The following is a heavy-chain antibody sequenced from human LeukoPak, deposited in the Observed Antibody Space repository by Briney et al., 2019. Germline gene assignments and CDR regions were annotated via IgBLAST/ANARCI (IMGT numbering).Heavy chain of an antibody. J-gene: IGHJ3*02. Sequence: GGSLRLSCAASGFTFSSYAMHWVRQAPGKGLEWVAVISYDGSNKYYADSVKGRFTISRDNSKNTLYLQMNSLRAEDTAVYYCARGSAAAVLFKDTEDAFDIWGQGTMVTVSS. CDR1: GFTFSSYA. CDR3: ARGSAAAVLFKDTEDAFDI. D-gene: IGHD6-13*01. V-gene: IGHV3-30-3*01. CDR2: ISYDGSNK.